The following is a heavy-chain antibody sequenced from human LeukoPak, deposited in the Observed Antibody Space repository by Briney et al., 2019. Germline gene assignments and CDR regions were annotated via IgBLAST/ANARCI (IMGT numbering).Heavy chain of an antibody. Sequence: SVKVSCTASGGTFSSYAISWVRQAPGQGLEWMGGIIPIFGTANYAQKFQGRVTITADESTSTAYMELSSLRSEDTAVYYCARDQGSGWYLGQYFQHWGQGTLVTVSS. V-gene: IGHV1-69*13. CDR3: ARDQGSGWYLGQYFQH. CDR1: GGTFSSYA. CDR2: IIPIFGTA. J-gene: IGHJ1*01. D-gene: IGHD6-19*01.